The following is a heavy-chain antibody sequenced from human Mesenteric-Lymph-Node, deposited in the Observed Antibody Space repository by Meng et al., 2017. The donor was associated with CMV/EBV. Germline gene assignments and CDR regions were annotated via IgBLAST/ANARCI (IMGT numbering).Heavy chain of an antibody. D-gene: IGHD2-2*01. Sequence: ASVKVSCKASGYTFTGYYIHWVRQDPGQGLEWMGWINPNSGGTNYAQKFQGRVTMTRDTSISTAYMELSRLRSDDTAVYYCARDGNCSSTSCYGWFDPWGQGTLVTVSS. CDR3: ARDGNCSSTSCYGWFDP. CDR1: GYTFTGYY. V-gene: IGHV1-2*02. J-gene: IGHJ5*02. CDR2: INPNSGGT.